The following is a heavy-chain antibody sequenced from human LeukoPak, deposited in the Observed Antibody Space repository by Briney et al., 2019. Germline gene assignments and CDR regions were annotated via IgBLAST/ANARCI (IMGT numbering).Heavy chain of an antibody. CDR2: INHSGST. CDR3: ASHIVVVTATLYNWFDP. J-gene: IGHJ5*02. D-gene: IGHD2-21*02. Sequence: SETLSLTCAVYGGSFSGYYWSWICQPPGKGLEWIGEINHSGSTNYNPSLKSRVTISVDTSKNQFSLKLSSVTAADTAVYYCASHIVVVTATLYNWFDPWGQGTLVTVSS. CDR1: GGSFSGYY. V-gene: IGHV4-34*01.